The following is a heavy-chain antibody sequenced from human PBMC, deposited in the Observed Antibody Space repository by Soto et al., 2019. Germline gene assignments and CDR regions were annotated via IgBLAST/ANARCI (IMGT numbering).Heavy chain of an antibody. Sequence: GGSLRLSCAASGFTFSSYSMNWVRQAPGKGLEWVSYISSSSSTIYYADSVKGRFTISRDNAKNSLYLQMNSLRDEDTAVYYCAREYSSGYSSYFDYWGQGTLVTVSS. J-gene: IGHJ4*02. D-gene: IGHD3-22*01. V-gene: IGHV3-48*02. CDR2: ISSSSSTI. CDR3: AREYSSGYSSYFDY. CDR1: GFTFSSYS.